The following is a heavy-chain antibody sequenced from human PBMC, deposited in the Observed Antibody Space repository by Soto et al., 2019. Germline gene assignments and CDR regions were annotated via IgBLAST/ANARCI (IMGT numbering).Heavy chain of an antibody. CDR2: INSDASTT. Sequence: EVQLVESGGGLVQPGGSLRLSCAASGFTFSSFWMYWVRQAPGKGLVWVSRINSDASTTSYADSVKGRFTISRDNAKNTQSRQMNSLSAEDTAVYYCARIPPGWGGGQLVLDYWGQGTLVTVSS. CDR1: GFTFSSFW. D-gene: IGHD6-13*01. J-gene: IGHJ4*02. CDR3: ARIPPGWGGGQLVLDY. V-gene: IGHV3-74*01.